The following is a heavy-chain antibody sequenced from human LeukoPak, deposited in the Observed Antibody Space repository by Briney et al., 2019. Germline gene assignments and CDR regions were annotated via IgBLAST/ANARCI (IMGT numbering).Heavy chain of an antibody. V-gene: IGHV3-30*04. Sequence: PGGSLRLSCAASGFTFSSYAMHWVRQAPGKGLEWVAVISYDGSNKYYADSVKGRFTISRDNSKNTLYLQMNSLRAEDTAVYYCARVRRAAAGIYDAFDIWGQGTMVTVSS. J-gene: IGHJ3*02. CDR2: ISYDGSNK. CDR1: GFTFSSYA. D-gene: IGHD6-13*01. CDR3: ARVRRAAAGIYDAFDI.